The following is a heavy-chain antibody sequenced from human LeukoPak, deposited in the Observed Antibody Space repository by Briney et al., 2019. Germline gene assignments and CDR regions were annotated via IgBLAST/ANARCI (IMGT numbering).Heavy chain of an antibody. J-gene: IGHJ4*02. D-gene: IGHD4-11*01. CDR2: IWHDGSSR. Sequence: PGGSLTLSCTASQFIFSHYAMHWVRQAPGKGQEWVAVIWHDGSSRYYGDSVKGRFTISRDNSQNTVYLQMNSLRAEDTAVYFCAKDAQRGFDYSNSLQYWGQGTLVTVSS. V-gene: IGHV3-33*06. CDR3: AKDAQRGFDYSNSLQY. CDR1: QFIFSHYA.